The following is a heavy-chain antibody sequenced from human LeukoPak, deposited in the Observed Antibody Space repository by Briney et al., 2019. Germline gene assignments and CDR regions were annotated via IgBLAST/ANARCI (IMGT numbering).Heavy chain of an antibody. V-gene: IGHV3-48*01. J-gene: IGHJ4*02. D-gene: IGHD3-22*01. CDR3: ARDVSGYYEYYFDY. CDR2: ISSSSSTI. CDR1: GFTFSSYS. Sequence: PGGSLRPSCAASGFTFSSYSMNWVRQAPGKGLEWVSYISSSSSTIYYADSVKGRFTISRDNAENSLYLQMNSLRAEDTAVYYCARDVSGYYEYYFDYWGQGTLVTVSS.